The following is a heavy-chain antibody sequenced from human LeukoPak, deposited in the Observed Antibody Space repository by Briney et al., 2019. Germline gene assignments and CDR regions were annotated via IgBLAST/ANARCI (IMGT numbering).Heavy chain of an antibody. J-gene: IGHJ4*02. D-gene: IGHD3-22*01. CDR3: ARGYYDSSGPYDY. CDR1: GFTFDDYA. CDR2: ISWNSGSI. Sequence: GGSLRLSCAASGFTFDDYAMHWVRQVPGKGLEWVSGISWNSGSIGYADSVKGRFTISRDNAKNSLYLQMNSLRAEDTALYYCARGYYDSSGPYDYWGQGTLVTVSS. V-gene: IGHV3-9*01.